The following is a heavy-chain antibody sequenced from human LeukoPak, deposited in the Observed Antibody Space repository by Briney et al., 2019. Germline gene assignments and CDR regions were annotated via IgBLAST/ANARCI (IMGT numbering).Heavy chain of an antibody. V-gene: IGHV3-23*01. D-gene: IGHD3-16*01. J-gene: IGHJ4*02. CDR1: GFTFSSYA. CDR2: ISGSGGST. CDR3: AKDLGVSGYDYVWGSYEPLDY. Sequence: PGGSLRLSCAASGFTFSSYAMSWVRQAPGKGLEWVSAISGSGGSTYYADSVKGRFTISRDNSKNTLYLQMNSLRAEDTAVYYCAKDLGVSGYDYVWGSYEPLDYWGQGTLVTVSS.